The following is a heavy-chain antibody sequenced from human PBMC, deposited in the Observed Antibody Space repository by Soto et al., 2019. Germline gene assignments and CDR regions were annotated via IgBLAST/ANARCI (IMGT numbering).Heavy chain of an antibody. V-gene: IGHV4-31*03. D-gene: IGHD6-19*01. CDR2: IYYSGST. CDR3: ARLAVAGSYFDY. J-gene: IGHJ4*02. Sequence: QVQLQESGPGLVKPSQTLSLTCTVSGGSISSGGYYWSWIRQHPGKGLEWIGYIYYSGSTYYNPSRKSRVTISVDTSKNQFSLKLSSVTAADTAVYYCARLAVAGSYFDYWGQGTLVTVSS. CDR1: GGSISSGGYY.